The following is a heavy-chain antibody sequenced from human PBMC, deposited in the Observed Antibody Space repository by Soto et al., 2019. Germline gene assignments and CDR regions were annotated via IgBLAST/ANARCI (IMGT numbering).Heavy chain of an antibody. V-gene: IGHV3-33*01. Sequence: QVQLEESGGGVVQPGRSLRLSCEASGFTFNTYSMHWIRQPPGKGLEWLAAIWYDGTQKYYADSVKGRFIISRDNSMKTLYLEMNSLRAEDRAVYYCARAGGTTVTGLWHFDSWGQGTLVTVSS. CDR3: ARAGGTTVTGLWHFDS. D-gene: IGHD4-17*01. CDR2: IWYDGTQK. CDR1: GFTFNTYS. J-gene: IGHJ4*02.